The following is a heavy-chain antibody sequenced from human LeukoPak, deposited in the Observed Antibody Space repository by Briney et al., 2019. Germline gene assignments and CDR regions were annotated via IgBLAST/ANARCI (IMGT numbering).Heavy chain of an antibody. CDR2: INTNTGNP. D-gene: IGHD6-19*01. Sequence: GASVKDSCKASGYTFTSYAMNWVRQAPGQGLEWMGWINTNTGNPTYAQGFTGRFVFSLDTSVSTAYLQISSLKAEDTAVYYCARVGPEYSSGWYGVAAYYFDYWGQGTLVTVSS. CDR3: ARVGPEYSSGWYGVAAYYFDY. CDR1: GYTFTSYA. V-gene: IGHV7-4-1*02. J-gene: IGHJ4*02.